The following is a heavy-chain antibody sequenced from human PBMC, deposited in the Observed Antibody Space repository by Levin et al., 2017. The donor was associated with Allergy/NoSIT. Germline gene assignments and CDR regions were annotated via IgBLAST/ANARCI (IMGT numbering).Heavy chain of an antibody. J-gene: IGHJ5*02. Sequence: GESLKISCAASGFIFSTYSMNWVRQAPGRGLEWVSYISETTTPIHYAGSVKGRFTISRDNVKNSLSLQMNSLRAEDTAVYYCARGAELDAWGQGVLVTVSS. CDR2: ISETTTPI. CDR1: GFIFSTYS. V-gene: IGHV3-48*01. CDR3: ARGAELDA.